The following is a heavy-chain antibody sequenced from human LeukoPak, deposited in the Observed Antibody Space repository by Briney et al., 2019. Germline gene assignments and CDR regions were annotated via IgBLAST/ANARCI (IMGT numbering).Heavy chain of an antibody. Sequence: PSETLLLNCRVSGCPISSYYWSSIRQPPGKGLEWIGYIYYSGSTNYKPSLKSRVTISVVKSKNQFSLKLSSVTAADTAVYYCARVRAMIGSWFDTWGQGTLVTVSS. CDR2: IYYSGST. D-gene: IGHD3-22*01. J-gene: IGHJ5*02. CDR1: GCPISSYY. CDR3: ARVRAMIGSWFDT. V-gene: IGHV4-59*13.